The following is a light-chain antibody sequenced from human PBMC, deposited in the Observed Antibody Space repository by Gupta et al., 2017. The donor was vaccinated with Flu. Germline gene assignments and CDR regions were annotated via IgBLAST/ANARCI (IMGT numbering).Light chain of an antibody. Sequence: DIQMTQSPSTLSASVGDRVTITCRASQSSDSWLAWYQQKPGKAPKLLIYKASNLESGVPSRFSGSGSGTEFTLTISRLQPDDFATYYCQQERSYPWTFGQGTTVEIK. CDR1: QSSDSW. CDR3: QQERSYPWT. CDR2: KAS. J-gene: IGKJ1*01. V-gene: IGKV1-5*03.